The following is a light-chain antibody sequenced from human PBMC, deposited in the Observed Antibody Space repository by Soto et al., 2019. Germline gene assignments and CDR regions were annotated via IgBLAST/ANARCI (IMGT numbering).Light chain of an antibody. CDR2: GAS. V-gene: IGKV3-20*01. CDR3: QQYGSSPET. CDR1: QSVSSSY. J-gene: IGKJ1*01. Sequence: EIVLTQSPGTLSLSPGERATLSCRASQSVSSSYLAWYQQKPGQAPRLLIYGASSRATGMPDRFSGSVSGTDFTLTISRLEPKDFAVYDCQQYGSSPETFGQGTKLEIK.